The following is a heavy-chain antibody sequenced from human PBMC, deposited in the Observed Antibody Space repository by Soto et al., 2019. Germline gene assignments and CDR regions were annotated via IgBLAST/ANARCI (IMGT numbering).Heavy chain of an antibody. D-gene: IGHD3-16*01. CDR3: AKCLPFVDHGHMDV. CDR1: VGSFTSYS. CDR2: IIPIQGKA. V-gene: IGHV1-69*02. Sequence: QVQLVQSGAELKKPGSSVKVSCEASVGSFTSYSFTWVRQAPGQGLEWMGRIIPIQGKANYALKFQDRVTITADRSTRTDYMELTSLRPEDTAVYFCAKCLPFVDHGHMDVWGKGTTVTVSS. J-gene: IGHJ6*03.